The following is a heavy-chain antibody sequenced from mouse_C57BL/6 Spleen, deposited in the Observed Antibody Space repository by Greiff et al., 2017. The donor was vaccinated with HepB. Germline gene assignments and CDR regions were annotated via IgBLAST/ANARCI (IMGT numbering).Heavy chain of an antibody. Sequence: QVQLKESGPELVKPGASVKISCKASGYSFTSYYIHWVKQRPGQGLEWIGWIYPGSGNTKYNEKFKGKATLTADTSSSTAYMQLSSLTSEDSAVYYCARSRNNDYAMDYWGQGTSVTVSS. CDR2: IYPGSGNT. D-gene: IGHD2-4*01. J-gene: IGHJ4*01. V-gene: IGHV1-66*01. CDR1: GYSFTSYY. CDR3: ARSRNNDYAMDY.